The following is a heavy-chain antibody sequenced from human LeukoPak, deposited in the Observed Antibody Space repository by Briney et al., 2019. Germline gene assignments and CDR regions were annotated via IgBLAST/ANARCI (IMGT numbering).Heavy chain of an antibody. Sequence: PGGSLRLSCAASGFTFSDYDMNWIRQAPGTGLEWASYITGSSSSKYYADSVKGRFTISRDNAKNSLYLQMNSLRAEDTAVYYCARPTTSGWYPHWGQGTIVTVSS. CDR2: ITGSSSSK. CDR3: ARPTTSGWYPH. D-gene: IGHD6-19*01. V-gene: IGHV3-48*01. J-gene: IGHJ3*01. CDR1: GFTFSDYD.